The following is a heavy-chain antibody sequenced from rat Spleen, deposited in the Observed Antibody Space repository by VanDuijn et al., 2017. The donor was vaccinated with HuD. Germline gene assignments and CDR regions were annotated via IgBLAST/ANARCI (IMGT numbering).Heavy chain of an antibody. CDR2: IIYDGSMT. Sequence: EVQLVESGGGLVQPGRSLKLSCAASGFIFSDYNMAWVRQAPKKGLEWVATIIYDGSMTYYRDSVTGPFTISSDNAKSTLYLQMDSLRSEDTATYYCAKDYNNYWYFDFWGPGTMVTGSS. D-gene: IGHD1-10*01. J-gene: IGHJ1*01. CDR3: AKDYNNYWYFDF. CDR1: GFIFSDYN. V-gene: IGHV5S10*01.